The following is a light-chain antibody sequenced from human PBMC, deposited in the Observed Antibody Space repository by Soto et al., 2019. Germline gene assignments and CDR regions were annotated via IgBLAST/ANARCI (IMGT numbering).Light chain of an antibody. CDR3: QSYDDSLSVHYV. CDR2: GNT. Sequence: QSVLTQPPSVSGAPGQRVTISCTGSSSNIGSTYDVQWYQQLPGTAPKLLIHGNTNRPSGVSDRFSGSKSGTSASLAITGLQADDEADYDCQSYDDSLSVHYVFGTGTKVTVL. CDR1: SSNIGSTYD. J-gene: IGLJ1*01. V-gene: IGLV1-40*01.